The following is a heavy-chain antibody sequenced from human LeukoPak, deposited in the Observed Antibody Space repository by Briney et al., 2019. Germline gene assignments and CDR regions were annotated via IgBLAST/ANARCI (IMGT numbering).Heavy chain of an antibody. D-gene: IGHD2-2*01. J-gene: IGHJ4*02. V-gene: IGHV1-46*01. CDR1: GYTFTSAH. Sequence: ASVTVSCTTSGYTFTSAHMHWVRQAPGQGLEWVGILKSTGDITVYAQKFQGRVTITRDTSTSTVFMELSSLTSEDTAMYFCVREDAHTYYFDFWGPGTLVTVSS. CDR3: VREDAHTYYFDF. CDR2: LKSTGDIT.